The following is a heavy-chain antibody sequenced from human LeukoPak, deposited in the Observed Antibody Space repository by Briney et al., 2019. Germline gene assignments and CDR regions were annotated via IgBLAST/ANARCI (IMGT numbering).Heavy chain of an antibody. CDR1: GYTFTSYG. CDR3: ATERIAVAGTHHYYYYGMDV. CDR2: FDPEDGET. J-gene: IGHJ6*02. D-gene: IGHD6-19*01. V-gene: IGHV1-24*01. Sequence: ASVKVSCKASGYTFTSYGISWVRQAPGKGLEWMGGFDPEDGETIYAQKFQGRVTMTEDTSTDTAYMELSSLRSEDTAVYYCATERIAVAGTHHYYYYGMDVWGQGTTVTVSS.